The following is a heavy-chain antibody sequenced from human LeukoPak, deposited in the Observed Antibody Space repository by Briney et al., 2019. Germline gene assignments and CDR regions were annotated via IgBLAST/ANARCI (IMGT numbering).Heavy chain of an antibody. V-gene: IGHV3-33*01. CDR2: IWYDGSNI. J-gene: IGHJ6*03. CDR3: AREGCSGGSCSAFDFYMDV. CDR1: GFTFSSSA. D-gene: IGHD2-15*01. Sequence: LPGGSLRVSCAASGFTFSSSAMHWVRQAPGKGLEWVAAIWYDGSNIYYADSVKGRFTISRDNSKNTLYLQMSSLRAEDTAAYYCAREGCSGGSCSAFDFYMDVWGEGTTVTASS.